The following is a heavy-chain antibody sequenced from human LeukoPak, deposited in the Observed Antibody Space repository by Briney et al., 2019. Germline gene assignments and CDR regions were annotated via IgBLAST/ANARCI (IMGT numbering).Heavy chain of an antibody. D-gene: IGHD4-11*01. V-gene: IGHV3-33*01. J-gene: IGHJ5*02. Sequence: PGGSLRLSCAASGFTFSSYGMHWVRQAPGKGLEWVAVIWYDGSNKYYADSVKGRFTISRDNSKNTLYLQMNSLRAEDTAVYYCARARTTAVPKTWGQGTLVTVSS. CDR1: GFTFSSYG. CDR2: IWYDGSNK. CDR3: ARARTTAVPKT.